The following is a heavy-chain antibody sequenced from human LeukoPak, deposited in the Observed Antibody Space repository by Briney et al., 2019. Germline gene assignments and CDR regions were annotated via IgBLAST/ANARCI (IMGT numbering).Heavy chain of an antibody. CDR1: GFTLSSYS. D-gene: IGHD1-1*01. CDR3: AKDPSDWNDGPLDY. Sequence: PGGSLRLSCAVSGFTLSSYSMNWVRQAPGKGLEWVAVISYDGSNKYYADSVKGRFTISRDNSKNTLYLQMNSLRAEDTAVYYCAKDPSDWNDGPLDYWGQGTLVTVSS. V-gene: IGHV3-30*18. J-gene: IGHJ4*02. CDR2: ISYDGSNK.